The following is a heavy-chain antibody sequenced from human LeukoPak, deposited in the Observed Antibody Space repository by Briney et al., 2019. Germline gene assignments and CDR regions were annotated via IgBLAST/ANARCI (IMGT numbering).Heavy chain of an antibody. CDR3: ARGNLKWELLDY. V-gene: IGHV4-59*01. J-gene: IGHJ4*02. CDR2: IYYSGGT. CDR1: GGSISSYY. Sequence: SETLSLTCTVSGGSISSYYWSWIRQPPGKGLEWIGYIYYSGGTNYNPSLKSRVTISVDTSKNQFSLKLSSVTAADTAVYYCARGNLKWELLDYWGQGTLVTVSS. D-gene: IGHD1-26*01.